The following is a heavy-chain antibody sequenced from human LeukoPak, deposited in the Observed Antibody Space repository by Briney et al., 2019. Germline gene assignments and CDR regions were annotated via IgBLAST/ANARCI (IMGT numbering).Heavy chain of an antibody. J-gene: IGHJ6*02. Sequence: GGSLRLSCAASGFTYSSYSMNLVRQAPGKGLEWVSSISSSSSYIYYADSVKGRFTISRDNAKNSLYLQMNSLRAEDTAVYYCAREPYRYGMDVWGQGTTVTVSS. CDR1: GFTYSSYS. CDR3: AREPYRYGMDV. D-gene: IGHD2-2*01. V-gene: IGHV3-21*01. CDR2: ISSSSSYI.